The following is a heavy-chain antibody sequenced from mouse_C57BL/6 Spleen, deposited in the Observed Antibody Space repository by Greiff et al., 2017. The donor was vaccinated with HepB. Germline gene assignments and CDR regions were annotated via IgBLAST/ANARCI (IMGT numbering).Heavy chain of an antibody. CDR3: ARQAVGGPLGFAY. J-gene: IGHJ3*01. Sequence: QVQLKESGAELVRPGTSVKVSCKASGYAFTNYLIEWVKQRPGQGLEWIGVINPGSGGTNYNEKFKGKATLTADKSSSTAYMQLSSLTSEDSAVYFCARQAVGGPLGFAYWGQGTLVTVSA. CDR1: GYAFTNYL. CDR2: INPGSGGT. D-gene: IGHD1-1*01. V-gene: IGHV1-54*01.